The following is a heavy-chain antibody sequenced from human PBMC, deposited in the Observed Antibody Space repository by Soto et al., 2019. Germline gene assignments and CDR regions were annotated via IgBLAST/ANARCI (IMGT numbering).Heavy chain of an antibody. J-gene: IGHJ3*02. V-gene: IGHV1-69*13. CDR3: AREPVGITMIDPHGFES. D-gene: IGHD3-22*01. Sequence: SVKVSCKVSGGTFSSHAISWVRQAPGQGLEWMGGIIPIFGTANYAQKFQGRVTITADESTSTAYMELSSLRSEDTDVYYCAREPVGITMIDPHGFESWGKGKMVT. CDR2: IIPIFGTA. CDR1: GGTFSSHA.